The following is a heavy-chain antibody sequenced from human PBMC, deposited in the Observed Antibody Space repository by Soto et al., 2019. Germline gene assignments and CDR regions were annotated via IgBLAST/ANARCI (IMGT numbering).Heavy chain of an antibody. CDR3: AGGAFYYDFWSGYPKFDY. D-gene: IGHD3-3*01. CDR2: ISSSGSTI. V-gene: IGHV3-11*01. J-gene: IGHJ4*02. CDR1: GFTFSDYY. Sequence: GGSLRLSCAASGFTFSDYYMSWIRQAPGKGLEWVSYISSSGSTIYYADSVKGRFTISRDNAKKSLYLQMNSLRAEDTAVYYCAGGAFYYDFWSGYPKFDYWGQGTLVTVSS.